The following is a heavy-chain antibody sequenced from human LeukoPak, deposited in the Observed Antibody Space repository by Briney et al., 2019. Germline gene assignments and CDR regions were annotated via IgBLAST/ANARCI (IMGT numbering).Heavy chain of an antibody. CDR2: CVPIFGTA. Sequence: SGNLSSKASVGSFSSYAISWVRQAPGPGREWMGGCVPIFGTANYAQKFQGRVTIAADKSTSTAYMELSSLRSEDTAVYYCARVRGRGYHDDFDIWGQGTMVNVSS. D-gene: IGHD3-22*01. CDR1: VGSFSSYA. J-gene: IGHJ3*02. V-gene: IGHV1-69*06. CDR3: ARVRGRGYHDDFDI.